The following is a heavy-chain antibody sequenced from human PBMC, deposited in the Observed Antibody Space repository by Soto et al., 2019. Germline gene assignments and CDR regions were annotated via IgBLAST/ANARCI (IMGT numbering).Heavy chain of an antibody. CDR3: ASIYTIFGVADHYYYGMDV. V-gene: IGHV4-39*01. J-gene: IGHJ6*02. CDR2: IYYSGST. Sequence: PSETLSLTCTVSGGSIISSSYYWGWIRQPPGKGPEWIGSIYYSGSTYYNPSLKSRVTISVDTSKNQFSLKLSSVTAADTAVYYCASIYTIFGVADHYYYGMDVWGQGTTVTVSS. D-gene: IGHD3-3*01. CDR1: GGSIISSSYY.